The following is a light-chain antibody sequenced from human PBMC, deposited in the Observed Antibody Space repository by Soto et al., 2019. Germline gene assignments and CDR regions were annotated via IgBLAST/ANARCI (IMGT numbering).Light chain of an antibody. Sequence: AIQMTHSPSSLSASVVDRVTITGRASQGIRNDLGWYQQKPGKAPKLLIYAASSLQSGVPSRFSGSGSGTDFTLTISSLQPEDFATYYCLQDYNYPLTFGRGTKVDI. J-gene: IGKJ4*01. V-gene: IGKV1-6*01. CDR1: QGIRND. CDR3: LQDYNYPLT. CDR2: AAS.